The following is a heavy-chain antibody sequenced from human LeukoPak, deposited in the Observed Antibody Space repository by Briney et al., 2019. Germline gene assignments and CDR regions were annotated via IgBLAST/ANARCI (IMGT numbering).Heavy chain of an antibody. D-gene: IGHD3-10*01. V-gene: IGHV1-18*01. J-gene: IGHJ4*02. Sequence: EASVKISCKALGYTFPTHGISWVRQAPGQGFEWMGWISPNNGDTNYAQKVQGRVTMTTDTSTSTAYMELRSLRSDDTAVYYCARDRYYFGSGSARNFDYWGQGTLVTVSS. CDR1: GYTFPTHG. CDR2: ISPNNGDT. CDR3: ARDRYYFGSGSARNFDY.